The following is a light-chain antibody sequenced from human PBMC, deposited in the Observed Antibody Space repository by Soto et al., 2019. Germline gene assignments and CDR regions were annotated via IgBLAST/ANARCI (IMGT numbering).Light chain of an antibody. J-gene: IGKJ1*01. Sequence: ERVMTQSPATLSVSPGERATLSCRASQRISNDLAWYQQIPGQAPRLLISGASTRATGIPARFSGSGSGTEFTLTISSLQSEDFAVYYCQRYSNWPPTFGQGTNVVV. CDR1: QRISND. CDR3: QRYSNWPPT. V-gene: IGKV3-15*01. CDR2: GAS.